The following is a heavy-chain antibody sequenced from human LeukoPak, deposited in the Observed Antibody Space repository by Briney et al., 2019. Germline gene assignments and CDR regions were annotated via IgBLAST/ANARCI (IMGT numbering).Heavy chain of an antibody. Sequence: GGSLRLSCAASGFTFDDYGMNWVRQAPGKGLEWVSGISPSGGGTYYADSVKGRFTISRDDSKNTLSLQMNSLRVEDTAVYYCAQDLAWGAFDHWGQGTLVTVSS. D-gene: IGHD7-27*01. CDR3: AQDLAWGAFDH. J-gene: IGHJ4*02. CDR1: GFTFDDYG. CDR2: ISPSGGGT. V-gene: IGHV3-23*01.